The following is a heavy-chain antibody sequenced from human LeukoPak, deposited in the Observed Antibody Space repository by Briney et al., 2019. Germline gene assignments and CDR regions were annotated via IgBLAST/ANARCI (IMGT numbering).Heavy chain of an antibody. CDR1: GGSISSGGYY. CDR2: IYYSGST. D-gene: IGHD2-2*01. Sequence: SQTLSLTCTVSGGSISSGGYYWSWIRQHPGKGLEWIGYIYYSGSTYYNPSLKSQVTISVDTSKNQCSLKLSSVTAADTAVYYCARVWCSSTSCYDLYGMDVWGQGTTVTVSS. V-gene: IGHV4-31*01. CDR3: ARVWCSSTSCYDLYGMDV. J-gene: IGHJ6*02.